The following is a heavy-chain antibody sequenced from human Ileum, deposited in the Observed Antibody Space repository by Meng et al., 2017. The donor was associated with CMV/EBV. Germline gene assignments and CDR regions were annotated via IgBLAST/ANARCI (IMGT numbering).Heavy chain of an antibody. V-gene: IGHV4-4*07. CDR2: IYTGGPT. CDR3: ARGQTVRGFEY. CDR1: SASISPYY. Sequence: QADLRESGPGLVQPSETLSLPCTVSSASISPYYWNWIRQPAGKGLEWIGRIYTGGPTDYNPSLKSRVTMSVDTSKNQFFLNLSSVTAADTAVYYCARGQTVRGFEYWGLGILVTVSS. D-gene: IGHD3-10*01. J-gene: IGHJ4*02.